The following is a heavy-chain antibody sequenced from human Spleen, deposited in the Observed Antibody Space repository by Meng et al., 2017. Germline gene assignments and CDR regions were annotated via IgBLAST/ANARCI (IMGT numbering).Heavy chain of an antibody. CDR1: GFTFSEYY. Sequence: GESLKISCAASGFTFSEYYMTWIRQAPGKGLEWVSYISSSGSTIYYGDSVKGRFTISRDNAKNSLYLQMNSLRAEDTAVYYCAREVLYPPNYYYYGMDVWGQGTTVTVSS. CDR2: ISSSGSTI. J-gene: IGHJ6*02. V-gene: IGHV3-11*04. CDR3: AREVLYPPNYYYYGMDV.